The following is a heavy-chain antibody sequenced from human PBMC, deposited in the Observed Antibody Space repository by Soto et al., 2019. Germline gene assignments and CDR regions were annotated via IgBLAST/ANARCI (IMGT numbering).Heavy chain of an antibody. Sequence: PSETLSLTCTVSGGSISSYYWSWIRQPPGKGLEWIGYIYYSGSTNYNPSLKSRVTISVDTSKNQFSLKLSSVTAADTAVYYCDSVYRDYFADWGQGTLVTVSS. J-gene: IGHJ4*02. CDR1: GGSISSYY. V-gene: IGHV4-59*01. CDR3: DSVYRDYFAD. D-gene: IGHD4-4*01. CDR2: IYYSGST.